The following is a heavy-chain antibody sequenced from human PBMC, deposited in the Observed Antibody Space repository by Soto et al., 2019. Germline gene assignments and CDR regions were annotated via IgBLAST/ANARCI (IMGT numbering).Heavy chain of an antibody. CDR3: AKNEDNWFDP. Sequence: PGGSLRLSCAASGFTFSNYAMSWVRQAPGKGLEWVSAISVSGHSTFYADSVKGRFTFSRDNSKNTLYLRMNSLRAEDTAVYYCAKNEDNWFDPWGQGTLVTVSS. CDR2: ISVSGHST. CDR1: GFTFSNYA. V-gene: IGHV3-23*01. J-gene: IGHJ5*02.